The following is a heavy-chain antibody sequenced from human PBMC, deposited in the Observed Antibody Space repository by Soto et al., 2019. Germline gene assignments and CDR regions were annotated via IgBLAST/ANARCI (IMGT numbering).Heavy chain of an antibody. Sequence: GGSLRLSCEASGFTFSSYSMNWVRQAPGKGLEWISYISSSSSTIYYADSVKGRFTISRDNAKKSLYLQMNSLRAEDTAVYYCARDPAQYNWFDPWGQGTLVTVSS. CDR1: GFTFSSYS. CDR2: ISSSSSTI. V-gene: IGHV3-48*01. J-gene: IGHJ5*02. CDR3: ARDPAQYNWFDP.